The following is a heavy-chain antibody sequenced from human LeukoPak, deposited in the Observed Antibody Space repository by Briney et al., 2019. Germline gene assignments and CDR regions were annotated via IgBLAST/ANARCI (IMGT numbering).Heavy chain of an antibody. V-gene: IGHV4-34*01. CDR1: GGSFSGYY. CDR2: INHSGST. CDR3: AVTLYGSGSAFDY. Sequence: SETLSLTCAVYGGSFSGYYWSWIRQPPGKGLEWIGEINHSGSTNYNPSLKSRVTISVDTSKNQFSLKLSSVTAADTAVYYCAVTLYGSGSAFDYWGQGTLVTVSS. D-gene: IGHD3-10*01. J-gene: IGHJ4*02.